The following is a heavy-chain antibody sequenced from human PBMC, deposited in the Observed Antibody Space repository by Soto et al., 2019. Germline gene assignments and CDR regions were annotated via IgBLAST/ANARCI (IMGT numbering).Heavy chain of an antibody. Sequence: KPSETLSLTCTVSGGSISSSNYYWGWTRQPPGKGLEWIGSIYYSGSTSYNSSLKSRVTISVDTSKNQFSLRLSSVTAADTAVYYCASPTLGAFDIWGQGTMVTVSS. CDR1: GGSISSSNYY. V-gene: IGHV4-39*01. J-gene: IGHJ3*02. CDR2: IYYSGST. D-gene: IGHD3-16*01. CDR3: ASPTLGAFDI.